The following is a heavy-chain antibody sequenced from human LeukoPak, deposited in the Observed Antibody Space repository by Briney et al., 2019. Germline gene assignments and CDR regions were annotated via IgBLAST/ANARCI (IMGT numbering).Heavy chain of an antibody. Sequence: GGSLRLYCVTSGFTFSNYAMSWVRQAPGKGLEWVSGISGSGGSTYYADSVKGRFTISRDNSKNTLYLQMNSLRAEDTAVYYCAKDSRMTTVTTFDYWGQGTLVTVSS. J-gene: IGHJ4*02. V-gene: IGHV3-23*01. D-gene: IGHD4-17*01. CDR3: AKDSRMTTVTTFDY. CDR1: GFTFSNYA. CDR2: ISGSGGST.